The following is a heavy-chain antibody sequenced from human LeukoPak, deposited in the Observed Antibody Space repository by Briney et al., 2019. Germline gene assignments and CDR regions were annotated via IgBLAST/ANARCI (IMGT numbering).Heavy chain of an antibody. V-gene: IGHV3-13*01. CDR3: ARETVGTTLFDY. Sequence: GGSLRLSCAASGFIFSDYDMHWVRQPIGKGLEWVSAIGTADDTYYPGSVKGRFTISRDNAKNSLYLRMSSLRVDDSAVYYCARETVGTTLFDYWGQGTLVTVSS. CDR1: GFIFSDYD. CDR2: IGTADDT. J-gene: IGHJ4*02. D-gene: IGHD1-26*01.